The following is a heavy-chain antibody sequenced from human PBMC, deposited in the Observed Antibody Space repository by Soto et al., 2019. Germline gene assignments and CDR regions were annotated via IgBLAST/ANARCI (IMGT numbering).Heavy chain of an antibody. J-gene: IGHJ6*02. Sequence: EVQLLESGGGLVQPGGSLRLSCAASGLTFTTHAMNWVRQAPGKGLEWVSSISGSGGTTDYADSVKGRFTISRDNSKNTLYLQMNSLRAEDTAVYYCAKGLGEFSYYGMDVWGQGTTVTVSS. CDR3: AKGLGEFSYYGMDV. V-gene: IGHV3-23*01. D-gene: IGHD3-10*01. CDR1: GLTFTTHA. CDR2: ISGSGGTT.